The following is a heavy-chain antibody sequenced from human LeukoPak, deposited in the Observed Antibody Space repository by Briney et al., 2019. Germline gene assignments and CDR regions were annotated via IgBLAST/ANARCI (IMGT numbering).Heavy chain of an antibody. CDR1: GFTFSSYA. CDR3: ARWSGDYPSYYLNY. J-gene: IGHJ4*02. V-gene: IGHV3-23*01. Sequence: GGSLRLSCAASGFTFSSYAMSWVRQAPGKGLEWVSAISGSGGSTYYADSVKGRFTIPRDNSKNTLYLQMNSLRAEDTAVYFCARWSGDYPSYYLNYWGQGTLVTVSS. CDR2: ISGSGGST. D-gene: IGHD4-17*01.